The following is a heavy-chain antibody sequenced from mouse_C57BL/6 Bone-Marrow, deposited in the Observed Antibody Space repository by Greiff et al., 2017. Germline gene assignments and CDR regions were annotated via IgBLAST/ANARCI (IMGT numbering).Heavy chain of an antibody. V-gene: IGHV1-54*01. CDR2: INPGSSGT. J-gene: IGHJ2*01. Sequence: QVQLQQSGAELVRPGTSVKVSCKASGYAFTNYLIEWVKQRPGQGLEWIGVINPGSSGTNYNEKFKGKATLTADKSSSTAYMQLSSLTSEDSAVYFCARHYDYDVDYFDYWGQGTTLTVSS. CDR3: ARHYDYDVDYFDY. D-gene: IGHD2-4*01. CDR1: GYAFTNYL.